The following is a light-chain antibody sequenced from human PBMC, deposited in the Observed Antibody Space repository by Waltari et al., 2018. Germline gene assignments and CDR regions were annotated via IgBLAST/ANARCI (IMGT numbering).Light chain of an antibody. CDR3: QQSHSTPLT. CDR1: QNIDNY. V-gene: IGKV1-39*01. CDR2: AAY. J-gene: IGKJ4*01. Sequence: DIQMTQSPSSLSASVGDRVTISCRASQNIDNYLNWYQQKPGKAPKLLISAAYSLQSGVPLRFSGSGSVTEFTLTINSLQPEDFATYYCQQSHSTPLTVGGGTKVEIK.